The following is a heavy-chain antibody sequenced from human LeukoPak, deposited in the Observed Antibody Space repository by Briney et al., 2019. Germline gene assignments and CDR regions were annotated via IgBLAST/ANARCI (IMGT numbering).Heavy chain of an antibody. D-gene: IGHD4-23*01. Sequence: PGGSLRLSCAASGFTFSSYAMHWVRQAPGKGLEWVAVISYDGSNKYYADSVKGRFTISRDNSKNTLYLQMNSLRAEDTAVYYCARDRGQVVRWSDYWGQGTLVTVSS. J-gene: IGHJ4*02. V-gene: IGHV3-30*04. CDR3: ARDRGQVVRWSDY. CDR2: ISYDGSNK. CDR1: GFTFSSYA.